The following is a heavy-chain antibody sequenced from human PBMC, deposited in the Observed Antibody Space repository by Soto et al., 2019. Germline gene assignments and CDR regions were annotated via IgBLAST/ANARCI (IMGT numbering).Heavy chain of an antibody. CDR3: TCSEPYNSGWYGYCQQ. D-gene: IGHD6-19*01. Sequence: EVQLVESGGCLVQPGRSLRLSCAASGFTFDAYAMHCVRQAPGKGLEWVSSINWNSGDIGYADSVKGRFTISRDNAKKSLYMQMNSLRPEDTALYYCTCSEPYNSGWYGYCQQWGQGTLVTVSS. CDR1: GFTFDAYA. J-gene: IGHJ1*01. CDR2: INWNSGDI. V-gene: IGHV3-9*01.